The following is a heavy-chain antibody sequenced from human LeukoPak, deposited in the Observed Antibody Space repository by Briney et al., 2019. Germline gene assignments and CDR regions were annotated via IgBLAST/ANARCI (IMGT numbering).Heavy chain of an antibody. Sequence: SETLSLTCAVHGGSFSDYYWSWIRQPPGKGLEWIGEINLGGSTNYNPSLKSRVTISVDTSKNQFSLKLNSVTAADTAVYYCARDIDKTAMVFKSFDNWGQGTLVTVSS. D-gene: IGHD5-18*01. CDR3: ARDIDKTAMVFKSFDN. CDR1: GGSFSDYY. J-gene: IGHJ4*02. V-gene: IGHV4-34*01. CDR2: INLGGST.